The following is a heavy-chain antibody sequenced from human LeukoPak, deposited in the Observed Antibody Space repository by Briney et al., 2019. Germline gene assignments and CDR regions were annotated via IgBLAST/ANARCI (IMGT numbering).Heavy chain of an antibody. CDR2: IIPILGTA. Sequence: SVKVSCKASGGTFSSYAISWVRQAPGQGLEWMGGIIPILGTANYAQEFQGRVTITADKSTSTAYMELSSLRSEDTAAYYCASPGENYYDSSGEFDYWGQGTLVTVSS. V-gene: IGHV1-69*10. D-gene: IGHD3-22*01. CDR1: GGTFSSYA. J-gene: IGHJ4*02. CDR3: ASPGENYYDSSGEFDY.